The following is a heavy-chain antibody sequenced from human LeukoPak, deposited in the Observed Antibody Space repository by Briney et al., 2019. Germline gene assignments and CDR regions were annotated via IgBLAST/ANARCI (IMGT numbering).Heavy chain of an antibody. V-gene: IGHV4-38-2*02. D-gene: IGHD4-17*01. J-gene: IGHJ5*02. Sequence: SETLSLTCTVSGYSISTDYYWGWIRQPPGKGLEWIGSISHSGSTSYYPSLKSRVTISVDTSKNQFSLKLSSVTAADTAMYYCARDHHNDYGDYLNWFDPWGQGTLVTVSS. CDR2: ISHSGST. CDR1: GYSISTDYY. CDR3: ARDHHNDYGDYLNWFDP.